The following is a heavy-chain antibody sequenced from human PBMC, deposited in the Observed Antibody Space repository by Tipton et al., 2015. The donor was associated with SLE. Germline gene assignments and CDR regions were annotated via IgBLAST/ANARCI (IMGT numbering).Heavy chain of an antibody. D-gene: IGHD4-23*01. CDR2: IQDSEAS. Sequence: TLSLTCTVSGDSIRRSGYYWGWIRQSPMKGLEWIASIQDSEASDYSYYTPSLKSRVTISLDTSKNQFSLKLNSVTAADTAVYYCARVCGVDYGGNSLDYWGQGTLVTVSS. CDR1: GDSIRRSGYY. CDR3: ARVCGVDYGGNSLDY. J-gene: IGHJ4*02. V-gene: IGHV4-39*07.